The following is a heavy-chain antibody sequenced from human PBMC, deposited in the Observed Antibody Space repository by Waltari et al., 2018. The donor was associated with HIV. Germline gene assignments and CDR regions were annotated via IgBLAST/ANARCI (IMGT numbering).Heavy chain of an antibody. CDR3: ATSWGYCGSGRCYYPFEY. Sequence: EIHMLESWGGSLTPGASLRLSCVGSDCSFNINSMSCVIHAPGKGLEWVAAISGSSSDTFYADAVRGRFTISRDNSKDTLFLQLNSLGPEDTATYFCATSWGYCGSGRCYYPFEYWGQGTLVTVSS. V-gene: IGHV3-23*01. D-gene: IGHD2-2*01. CDR1: DCSFNINS. J-gene: IGHJ4*02. CDR2: ISGSSSDT.